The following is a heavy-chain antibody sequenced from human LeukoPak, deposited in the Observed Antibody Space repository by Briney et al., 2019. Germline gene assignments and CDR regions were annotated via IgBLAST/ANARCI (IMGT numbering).Heavy chain of an antibody. V-gene: IGHV3-30*02. D-gene: IGHD5-18*01. Sequence: GGSLILSCAASGFTFSSYGIHLVRPAPGKRLEWVAFIRNDGSNKYYADSVKGRFTISRDNSKNTLYLQMNSLRAEDTAVYYCAKDKRYSYGIFDYWGQGTLVTVSS. J-gene: IGHJ4*02. CDR3: AKDKRYSYGIFDY. CDR1: GFTFSSYG. CDR2: IRNDGSNK.